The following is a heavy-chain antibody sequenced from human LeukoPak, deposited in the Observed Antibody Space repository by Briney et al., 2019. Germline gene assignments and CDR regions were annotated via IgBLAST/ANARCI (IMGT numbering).Heavy chain of an antibody. V-gene: IGHV3-30-3*01. J-gene: IGHJ3*02. Sequence: GGSLRLSCAASGFTFSNYAMHWVRQAPGKGLEWVAVISYDGSKKYYADSVKGRLTISGDESKSTLYLQMNSLRAEDTAVYYCAREWNSGYDDAFDIWGQGTMVTVSS. CDR3: AREWNSGYDDAFDI. CDR2: ISYDGSKK. CDR1: GFTFSNYA. D-gene: IGHD5-12*01.